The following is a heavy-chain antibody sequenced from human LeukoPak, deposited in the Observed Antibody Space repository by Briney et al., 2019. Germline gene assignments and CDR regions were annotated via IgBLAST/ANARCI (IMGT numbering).Heavy chain of an antibody. J-gene: IGHJ4*02. V-gene: IGHV4-30-4*01. CDR1: GDSISRGNYY. D-gene: IGHD3-10*01. CDR2: IYYSGRT. CDR3: ARVGSFYYGSGSYFDH. Sequence: SETLSLTCSVSGDSISRGNYYWSWICQPPGKGLEWIGYIYYSGRTYNNPSLKSRLTMSVDTSKNEFSLTLSAVTAADTAMYYCARVGSFYYGSGSYFDHWGQGILVTVSS.